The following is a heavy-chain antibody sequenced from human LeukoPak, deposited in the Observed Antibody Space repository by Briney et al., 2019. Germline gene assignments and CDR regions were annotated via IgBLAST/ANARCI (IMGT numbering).Heavy chain of an antibody. D-gene: IGHD3-3*01. Sequence: WASVKVSCKASGYTFTSYGISWVRQAPGQGLEWMGWISAYNGNTNYAQKLQGRVTMTTDTSTSTAYMELRSLRSDDTAVYYCAREVSPKYYDFWSGYYRGGLLYYFDYWGQGTLVTVSS. CDR3: AREVSPKYYDFWSGYYRGGLLYYFDY. V-gene: IGHV1-18*01. CDR2: ISAYNGNT. CDR1: GYTFTSYG. J-gene: IGHJ4*02.